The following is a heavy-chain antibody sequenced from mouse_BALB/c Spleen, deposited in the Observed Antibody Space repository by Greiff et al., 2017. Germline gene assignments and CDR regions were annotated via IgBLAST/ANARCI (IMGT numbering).Heavy chain of an antibody. J-gene: IGHJ4*01. D-gene: IGHD1-2*01. V-gene: IGHV7-1*02. CDR3: ARGRVHYYGLYAMDY. CDR1: GFTFSDFY. Sequence: EVKLMESGGGLVQPGGSLRLSCATSGFTFSDFYMEWVRQPPGKRLEWIAASRNKANDYTTEYSASVKGRFIVSRDTSQSILYLQMNALRAEDTAIYYCARGRVHYYGLYAMDYWGQGTSVTVSS. CDR2: SRNKANDYTT.